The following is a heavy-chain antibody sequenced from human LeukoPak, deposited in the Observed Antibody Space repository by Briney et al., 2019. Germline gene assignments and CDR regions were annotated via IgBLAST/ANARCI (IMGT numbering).Heavy chain of an antibody. CDR3: AKAGYYYDRNAFDI. CDR1: GFTFSSYA. J-gene: IGHJ3*02. D-gene: IGHD3-22*01. CDR2: ISRSDGTT. V-gene: IGHV3-23*01. Sequence: PGGSLRLSCAGSGFTFSSYAMTWVRQAPGTGREWVSSISRSDGTTYYADSVKGRFTISRDNSKNTLFLQMNSLRAEDTAVYYCAKAGYYYDRNAFDIWGQGTMVTVSS.